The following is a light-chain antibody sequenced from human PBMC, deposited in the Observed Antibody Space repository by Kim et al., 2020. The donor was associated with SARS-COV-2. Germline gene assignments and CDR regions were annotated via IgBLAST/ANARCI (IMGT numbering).Light chain of an antibody. Sequence: GQSVTISCTGTSSDVGGYNYVSWYQQHPGKAPKLMIYDVSKRPSGGPDRFSGSKSGNTASLTISGLQAEDEADYYCCSYAGSYTLVFGTGTKVTVL. V-gene: IGLV2-11*01. J-gene: IGLJ1*01. CDR2: DVS. CDR1: SSDVGGYNY. CDR3: CSYAGSYTLV.